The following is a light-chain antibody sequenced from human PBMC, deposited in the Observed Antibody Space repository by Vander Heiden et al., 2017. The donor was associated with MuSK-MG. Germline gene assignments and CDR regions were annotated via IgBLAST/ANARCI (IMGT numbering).Light chain of an antibody. CDR3: QQYKGVSELT. V-gene: IGKV1-5*03. CDR1: QSISSW. CDR2: RAS. J-gene: IGKJ4*01. Sequence: DIQMTQSPSTLSASVGDRVTITCRASQSISSWLAWYQQKPGKAPKVLIYRASSLESGVPSRFSGRGSGTEFTLTISSLQPDDFATYYCQQYKGVSELTFGGGTKVEIK.